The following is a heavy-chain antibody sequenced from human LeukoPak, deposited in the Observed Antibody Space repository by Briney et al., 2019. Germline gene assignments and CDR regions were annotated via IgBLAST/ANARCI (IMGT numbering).Heavy chain of an antibody. CDR3: ARHSRLAFDI. J-gene: IGHJ3*02. D-gene: IGHD6-25*01. Sequence: SETLSLTCTASGGSISSYYWSWIRQPPGKGLEWIGYIYYSGSTNYNPSLKSRVTISVDTSKNQFSLKLSSVTAADTAVYYCARHSRLAFDIWGQGTMVTVSS. V-gene: IGHV4-59*08. CDR2: IYYSGST. CDR1: GGSISSYY.